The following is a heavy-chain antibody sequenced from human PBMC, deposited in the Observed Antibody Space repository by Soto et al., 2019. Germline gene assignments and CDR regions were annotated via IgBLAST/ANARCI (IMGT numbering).Heavy chain of an antibody. D-gene: IGHD3-22*01. CDR3: AKDLGDYYGSSGYYPASSFDY. CDR1: GFTFSSYA. V-gene: IGHV3-23*01. CDR2: ISGGGGST. Sequence: GGSLRLSCAASGFTFSSYAMSWVRQAPGKGLEWVSAISGGGGSTYYADSVKGRFTISRDNSKNTLYLQMNSLRAEDTAVYYCAKDLGDYYGSSGYYPASSFDYWGQGTLVTV. J-gene: IGHJ4*02.